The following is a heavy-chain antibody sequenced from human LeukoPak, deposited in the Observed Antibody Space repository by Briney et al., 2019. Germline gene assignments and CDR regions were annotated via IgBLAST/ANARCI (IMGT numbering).Heavy chain of an antibody. CDR1: GFTLSSYR. CDR3: AKDFFCINGVCSYYFDY. Sequence: GGSLRLSCAASGFTLSSYRMNWVRQAPGKGLEWVSSISISSTDIYSADSVKGRFTISRDNSKNTLYLQMNSLRAEDTAVYYCAKDFFCINGVCSYYFDYWGQGTLVTVSS. CDR2: ISISSTDI. J-gene: IGHJ4*02. D-gene: IGHD2-8*01. V-gene: IGHV3-21*01.